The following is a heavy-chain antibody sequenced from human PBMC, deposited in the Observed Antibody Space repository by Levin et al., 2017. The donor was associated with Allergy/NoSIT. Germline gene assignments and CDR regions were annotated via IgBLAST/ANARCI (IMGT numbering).Heavy chain of an antibody. V-gene: IGHV1-2*02. CDR3: FVRAPISGAGPPIDN. J-gene: IGHJ4*02. Sequence: ASVKVSCKASGYTFSDYYIHWVRQAPGQGLEWMGWIDPNNGATKYAQNLQGRVTMARDTSISTAYMDLNSLRSDDTAVYYCFVRAPISGAGPPIDNWGQGTLVTVSS. D-gene: IGHD1-26*01. CDR1: GYTFSDYY. CDR2: IDPNNGAT.